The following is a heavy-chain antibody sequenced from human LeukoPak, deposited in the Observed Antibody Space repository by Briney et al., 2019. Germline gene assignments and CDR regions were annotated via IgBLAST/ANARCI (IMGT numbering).Heavy chain of an antibody. CDR2: IYYSGNT. J-gene: IGHJ6*03. CDR1: GDSISSSKKY. V-gene: IGHV4-39*07. D-gene: IGHD6-6*01. Sequence: SETLSLTCTVSGDSISSSKKYWGWVRQPPGKGLEWIGSIYYSGNTYYNPSLKSRVTISLDTSRNQFSLRLSSVTAADTAVYYCARGVHSSSHYYYYYMDVWGKGTTATVSS. CDR3: ARGVHSSSHYYYYYMDV.